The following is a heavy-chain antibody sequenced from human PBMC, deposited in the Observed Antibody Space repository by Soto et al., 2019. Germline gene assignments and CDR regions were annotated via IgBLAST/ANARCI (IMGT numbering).Heavy chain of an antibody. CDR1: GFTFSSYW. J-gene: IGHJ4*02. CDR3: VRDLSVTTKFDY. Sequence: EVQLVESGGGLVQPGGSLRLSCAASGFTFSSYWMHWVRQAPGKWLVWVSRINGDGTTTGYADFVKGRFSISRDSAKNTLYLQMNSLRAEDTAVYYCVRDLSVTTKFDYWGQGTLGTVSS. V-gene: IGHV3-74*01. CDR2: INGDGTTT. D-gene: IGHD4-17*01.